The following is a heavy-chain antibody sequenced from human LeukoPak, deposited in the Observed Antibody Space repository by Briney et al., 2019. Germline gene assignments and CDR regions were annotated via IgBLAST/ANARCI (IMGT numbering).Heavy chain of an antibody. J-gene: IGHJ2*01. CDR2: INSDGSST. CDR3: AKEAPRWGGSGVVKGDSSGYRPWYFDL. CDR1: GFTSSTYW. V-gene: IGHV3-74*01. D-gene: IGHD3-22*01. Sequence: PGGSLRLSCAASGFTSSTYWMHWVRQAPGKGLVWVSRINSDGSSTSYADSVKGRFTISRDNAKNTLYLQMNSLRAEDTAVYYCAKEAPRWGGSGVVKGDSSGYRPWYFDLWGRGTLVTVSS.